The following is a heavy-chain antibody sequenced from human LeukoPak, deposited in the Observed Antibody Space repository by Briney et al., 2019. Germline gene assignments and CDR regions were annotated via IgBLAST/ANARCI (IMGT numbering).Heavy chain of an antibody. Sequence: PSQTLSLTCTVSGGSISSGDYYWSWIRQPPGKGLEWIGYIYYSGSTYYNPSLKSRVTISVDTSKNQFSLKLSSVTAADTAVCYCARAQADYYDSSGYYYNYYYYMDVWGKGTTVTVSS. CDR1: GGSISSGDYY. D-gene: IGHD3-22*01. J-gene: IGHJ6*03. CDR3: ARAQADYYDSSGYYYNYYYYMDV. CDR2: IYYSGST. V-gene: IGHV4-30-4*08.